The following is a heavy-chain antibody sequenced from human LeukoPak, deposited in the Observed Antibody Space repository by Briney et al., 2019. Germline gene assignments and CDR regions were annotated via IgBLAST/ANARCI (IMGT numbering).Heavy chain of an antibody. CDR1: GYTFTSYG. Sequence: ASVTVSCTASGYTFTSYGISWVRQAPGQGLEWMGWISPYNGNTNYAQKLQGRVTMTTDTSTSTAYMELRSLRSDDTAVYYCARDSLWFGELLPLYNWFDPWGQGTLVTVSS. V-gene: IGHV1-18*01. D-gene: IGHD3-10*01. CDR2: ISPYNGNT. CDR3: ARDSLWFGELLPLYNWFDP. J-gene: IGHJ5*02.